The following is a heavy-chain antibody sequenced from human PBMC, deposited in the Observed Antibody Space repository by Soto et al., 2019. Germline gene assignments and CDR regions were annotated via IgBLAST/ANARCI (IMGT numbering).Heavy chain of an antibody. J-gene: IGHJ4*02. CDR1: GYTLTELS. CDR3: ATARGTGTMDY. V-gene: IGHV1-24*01. CDR2: LDPEDGET. Sequence: GASVKVSCKVSGYTLTELSMHWARQAPGKGLEWMGGLDPEDGETIYAQKFQGRVAMTEDTSTDTAYMELSSLRSEDTAAYYCATARGTGTMDYWGQGTLVTVSS.